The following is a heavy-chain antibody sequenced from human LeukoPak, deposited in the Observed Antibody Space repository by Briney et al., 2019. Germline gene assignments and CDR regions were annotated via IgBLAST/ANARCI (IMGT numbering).Heavy chain of an antibody. CDR2: IYTSGST. V-gene: IGHV4-61*02. D-gene: IGHD2-2*01. Sequence: SETLSLTCTVSGGSISSGSYYWSCIRQPAGKGLECIGRIYTSGSTNYNPSLKSRVTISVDTSKNQFSLKLSSVTAADTAVYYCARGQYCSSTSCRQRYAFDIWGQGTMVTVSS. J-gene: IGHJ3*02. CDR1: GGSISSGSYY. CDR3: ARGQYCSSTSCRQRYAFDI.